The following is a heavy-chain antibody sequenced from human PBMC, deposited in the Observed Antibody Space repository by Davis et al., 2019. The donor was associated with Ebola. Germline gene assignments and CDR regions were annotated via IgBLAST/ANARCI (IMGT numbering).Heavy chain of an antibody. CDR2: IYYSGST. J-gene: IGHJ6*02. V-gene: IGHV4-59*01. CDR3: AKCGGDCNGMDV. CDR1: GGSISSYY. D-gene: IGHD2-21*02. Sequence: SETLSLTCTVSGGSISSYYWSWIRQPPGKGLEWIGYIYYSGSTNYNPSLKSRVTISVDTSKNQFSLKLSSVTAADTAVYYCAKCGGDCNGMDVWGQGTTVTVSS.